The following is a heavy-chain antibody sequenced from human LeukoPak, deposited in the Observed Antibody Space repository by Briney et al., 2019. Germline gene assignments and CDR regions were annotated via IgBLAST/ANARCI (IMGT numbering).Heavy chain of an antibody. CDR2: ISADNGNT. CDR1: GYTFTSYG. Sequence: ASVKVSCKASGYTFTSYGITWVRQAPGQGLEWMGWISADNGNTNYAQNLQGRITMTTDTSTSTAYMELSSLRSEDTAVYYCATDYGLGGAFDIWGQGTMVTVSS. D-gene: IGHD3-16*01. V-gene: IGHV1-18*01. J-gene: IGHJ3*02. CDR3: ATDYGLGGAFDI.